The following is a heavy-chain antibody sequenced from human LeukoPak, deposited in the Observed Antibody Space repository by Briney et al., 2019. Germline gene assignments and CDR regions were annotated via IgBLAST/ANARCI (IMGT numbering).Heavy chain of an antibody. V-gene: IGHV3-7*03. CDR2: IKQDGSEK. CDR1: GFTFSSYW. J-gene: IGHJ6*04. Sequence: PGGSLRLSCAASGFTFSSYWMNWVRQAPGKGLEWVANIKQDGSEKYYVDSVKGRFTISRDNTENSLYLQMNSLGAEDTAVYFCARGAYGGRGYYYGVDVWGKGTTVTVSS. D-gene: IGHD4-23*01. CDR3: ARGAYGGRGYYYGVDV.